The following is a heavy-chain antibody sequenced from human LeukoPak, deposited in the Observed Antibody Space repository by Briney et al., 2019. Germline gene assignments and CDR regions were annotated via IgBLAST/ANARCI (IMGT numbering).Heavy chain of an antibody. Sequence: GGSLRLSSAASGVTATNNYGNWVRHPPGRGPGLISLTYSNVETPYAASAKGRFTFSRDNSKTTPYLQMNSLTAEVTAVDSVTYSEYALTCWGQGTLVSASS. D-gene: IGHD4-11*01. CDR3: TYSEYALTC. V-gene: IGHV3-53*01. J-gene: IGHJ4*02. CDR1: GVTATNNY. CDR2: TYSNVET.